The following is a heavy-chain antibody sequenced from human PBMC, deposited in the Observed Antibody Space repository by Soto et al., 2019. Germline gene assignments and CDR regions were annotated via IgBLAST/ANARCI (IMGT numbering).Heavy chain of an antibody. Sequence: QVQLVESGGGVVQPGRSLRLSCAASGFTFSSYAMHWVRQAPGKGLEWVAVISYDGSNKYYADSVKGRFTISRDNSKNTLYLQMNSLRAEDTAVYYCARVGYFDWLPPTYYYGMDVWGQGTTVTVSS. V-gene: IGHV3-30-3*01. CDR1: GFTFSSYA. D-gene: IGHD3-9*01. CDR3: ARVGYFDWLPPTYYYGMDV. CDR2: ISYDGSNK. J-gene: IGHJ6*02.